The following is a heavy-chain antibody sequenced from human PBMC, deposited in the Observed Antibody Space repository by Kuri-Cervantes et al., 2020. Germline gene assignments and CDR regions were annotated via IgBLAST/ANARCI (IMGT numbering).Heavy chain of an antibody. V-gene: IGHV3-7*03. CDR2: IKQDGSEK. CDR1: GFTFSSYW. D-gene: IGHD3-3*01. Sequence: GGSLRLSCAASGFTFSSYWVSWVRQAPGKGLEWVANIKQDGSEKYYVDSVKGRFTISRDNAKNSLYLQMNSLRAEDTALYYCAKDMRGLTIFGVGPFDYWGQGTLVTVSS. CDR3: AKDMRGLTIFGVGPFDY. J-gene: IGHJ4*02.